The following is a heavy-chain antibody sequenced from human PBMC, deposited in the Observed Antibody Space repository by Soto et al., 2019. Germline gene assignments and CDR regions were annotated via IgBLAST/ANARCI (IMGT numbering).Heavy chain of an antibody. D-gene: IGHD3-22*01. J-gene: IGHJ4*02. CDR3: TRDYYYDSSGYYFDY. CDR1: GFTFGDYA. Sequence: LRLSCTASGFTFGDYAMSWFRQAPGKGLEWVGFIRSKAYGGTTEYAASVKGRFTISRDDSKSIAYLQMNSLKTEDTAVYYCTRDYYYDSSGYYFDYWGQGTQVTVSS. CDR2: IRSKAYGGTT. V-gene: IGHV3-49*03.